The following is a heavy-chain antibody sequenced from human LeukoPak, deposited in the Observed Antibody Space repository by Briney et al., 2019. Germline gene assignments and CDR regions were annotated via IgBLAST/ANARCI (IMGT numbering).Heavy chain of an antibody. J-gene: IGHJ4*02. Sequence: ASVKVSCKVSGYTLTELSMHWVRQAPGKGLEWMGGFDPEDGETIYAQKFQGRVTMTEDTSTDTAYMELSSLRSEDTAVYYCATSYYDFWSGYYRLLDYWGQGTLVTVSS. CDR1: GYTLTELS. CDR3: ATSYYDFWSGYYRLLDY. V-gene: IGHV1-24*01. D-gene: IGHD3-3*01. CDR2: FDPEDGET.